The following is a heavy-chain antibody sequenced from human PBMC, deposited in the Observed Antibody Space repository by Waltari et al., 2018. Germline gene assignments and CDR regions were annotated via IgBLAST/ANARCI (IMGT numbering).Heavy chain of an antibody. CDR1: GGSISSYY. V-gene: IGHV4-59*01. CDR2: IYYSGST. CDR3: ARKNGSGIDY. J-gene: IGHJ4*02. Sequence: QVQLQESGPGLVKPSETLSLTCPVSGGSISSYYWSWIRQPPGKGLEWIGYIYYSGSTNYNPSLKSRVTISVDTSKNQFSLKLSSVTAADTAVYYCARKNGSGIDYWGQGTLVTVSS. D-gene: IGHD2-15*01.